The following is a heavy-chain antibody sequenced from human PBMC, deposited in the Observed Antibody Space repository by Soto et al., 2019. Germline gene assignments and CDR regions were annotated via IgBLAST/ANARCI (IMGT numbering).Heavy chain of an antibody. J-gene: IGHJ4*02. Sequence: SETLSLTCTVSGGSISSYYWSWIRQPPGKGLEWIGYIYYSGSTKYNPSLKSRVTISVDTSKNQFSLELSSVTAADTAVYYCARHSRSYYDFDYWGQGTLVTVSS. CDR3: ARHSRSYYDFDY. V-gene: IGHV4-59*08. CDR2: IYYSGST. CDR1: GGSISSYY. D-gene: IGHD1-26*01.